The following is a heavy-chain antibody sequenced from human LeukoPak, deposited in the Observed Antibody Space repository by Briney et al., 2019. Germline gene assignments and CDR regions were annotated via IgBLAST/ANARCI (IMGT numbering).Heavy chain of an antibody. V-gene: IGHV3-74*01. CDR3: AKDIAPLVAPGGFDF. D-gene: IGHD2-2*01. Sequence: GGSLRLSCAASGFTFSNYWMHWVRQAPGKGLVWVSRIYNDGSSTSYADSVKGRFTISRDNAKSTLYLQMNSLRPEDTALYYCAKDIAPLVAPGGFDFWGQGTLVTVSS. J-gene: IGHJ4*02. CDR2: IYNDGSST. CDR1: GFTFSNYW.